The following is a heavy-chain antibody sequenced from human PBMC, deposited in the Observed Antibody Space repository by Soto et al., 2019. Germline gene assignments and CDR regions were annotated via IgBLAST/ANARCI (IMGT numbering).Heavy chain of an antibody. CDR1: GGSISSYY. Sequence: PSETLSLTCTVSGGSISSYYWSWIRQPPGKGLEWSAYIYYSRSTNYIPSLKSRVTISVDTSKNQFSLKLSSVTAADTAVYYCARAFSYRKGDNYYYGMDVWGQRTTVTVSS. J-gene: IGHJ6*02. D-gene: IGHD4-4*01. V-gene: IGHV4-59*01. CDR3: ARAFSYRKGDNYYYGMDV. CDR2: IYYSRST.